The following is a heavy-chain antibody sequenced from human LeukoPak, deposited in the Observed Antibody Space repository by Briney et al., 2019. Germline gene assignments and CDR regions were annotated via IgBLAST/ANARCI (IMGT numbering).Heavy chain of an antibody. Sequence: GGSLRLSCAASGVTFSSYVMHWVRQAPGKGLEWVAVISHDGSNKYYADSVKGRFTISRDNSKNTLYLQMSSLRADDTAVYYCAKEHYYETSALPGEYWGQGTLVTVSP. CDR3: AKEHYYETSALPGEY. V-gene: IGHV3-30*18. J-gene: IGHJ4*02. D-gene: IGHD3-22*01. CDR1: GVTFSSYV. CDR2: ISHDGSNK.